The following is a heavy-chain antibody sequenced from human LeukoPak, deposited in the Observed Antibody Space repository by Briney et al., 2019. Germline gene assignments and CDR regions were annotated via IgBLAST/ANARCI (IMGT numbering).Heavy chain of an antibody. CDR3: ASCGGDCYGLGY. J-gene: IGHJ4*02. D-gene: IGHD2-21*02. Sequence: ASVKVSCKASGYTFTSYAMHWVRQAPGQRLEWMGWINAGNGNTKYSQKFQGRVTITRDTSASTAYMELSSLRSEDTAVYYCASCGGDCYGLGYWGQGTLVTVSS. V-gene: IGHV1-3*01. CDR1: GYTFTSYA. CDR2: INAGNGNT.